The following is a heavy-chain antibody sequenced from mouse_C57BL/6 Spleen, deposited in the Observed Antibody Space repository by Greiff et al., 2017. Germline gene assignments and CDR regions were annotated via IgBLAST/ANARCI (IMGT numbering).Heavy chain of an antibody. CDR2: IYPRSGNT. CDR3: ARTGTTVVDYYAMDY. D-gene: IGHD1-1*01. Sequence: QVQLKQSGAELARPGASVKLSCKASGYTFTSYGISWVKQRTGQGLEWIGEIYPRSGNTYYNEKFKGKATLTADKSSSTAYMELRSLTSEDSAVYFCARTGTTVVDYYAMDYWGQGTSVTVSS. CDR1: GYTFTSYG. J-gene: IGHJ4*01. V-gene: IGHV1-81*01.